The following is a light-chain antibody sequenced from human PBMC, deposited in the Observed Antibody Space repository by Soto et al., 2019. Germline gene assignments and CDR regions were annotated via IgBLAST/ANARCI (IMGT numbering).Light chain of an antibody. V-gene: IGKV1-5*01. CDR2: GAS. CDR1: EDIDTS. CDR3: QHYDTSSWT. Sequence: DIQMTQSPSTLAVSLGDRITITCRASEDIDTSLAWFQQRPGKAPKVLIAGASGLMNGVPSTFSGSGSGTEFALTISCVQPDDVATYLCQHYDTSSWTFGQGPKVE. J-gene: IGKJ1*01.